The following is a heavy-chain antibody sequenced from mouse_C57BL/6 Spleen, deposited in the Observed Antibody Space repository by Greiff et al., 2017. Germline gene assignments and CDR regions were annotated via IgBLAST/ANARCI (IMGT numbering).Heavy chain of an antibody. CDR1: GFTFSSYA. V-gene: IGHV5-9-1*02. D-gene: IGHD2-2*01. Sequence: EVQGVESGEGLVKPGGSLKLSCAASGFTFSSYAMSWVRQTPEKRLEWVAYISSGGDYIYYADTVKGRFTISRDNARNTLYLQMSSLKSEDTAMYYCTRGGYGYDRDWYFDVWGTGTTGTVSS. CDR2: ISSGGDYI. J-gene: IGHJ1*03. CDR3: TRGGYGYDRDWYFDV.